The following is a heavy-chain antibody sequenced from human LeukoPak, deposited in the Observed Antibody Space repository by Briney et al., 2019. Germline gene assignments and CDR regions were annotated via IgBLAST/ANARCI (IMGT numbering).Heavy chain of an antibody. V-gene: IGHV4-59*01. J-gene: IGHJ6*02. CDR2: IYYSGST. CDR1: GGSISSYY. Sequence: SETLSLTCTVSGGSISSYYWNWIRHPPGKGLEWIGCIYYSGSTNYNPSLKSRVTISVDTSKNQFSLKLNSVTAADTAVYYCARGGAHYYYGMDVWGQRTTVTVSS. CDR3: ARGGAHYYYGMDV.